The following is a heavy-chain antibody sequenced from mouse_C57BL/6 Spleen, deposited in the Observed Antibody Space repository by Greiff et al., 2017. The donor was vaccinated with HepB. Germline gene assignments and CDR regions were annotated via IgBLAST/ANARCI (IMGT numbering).Heavy chain of an antibody. Sequence: VQLQQSGPELVKPGASVKISCKASGYAFSSSWMNWVKQRPGKGLEWIGRIYPGDGDTNYNGKFKGKATLTADKSSSTAYMQLSSLTSEDSAVYFCARAKTAQVPFDYWGQGTTLTVSS. CDR2: IYPGDGDT. J-gene: IGHJ2*01. CDR1: GYAFSSSW. CDR3: ARAKTAQVPFDY. V-gene: IGHV1-82*01. D-gene: IGHD3-2*02.